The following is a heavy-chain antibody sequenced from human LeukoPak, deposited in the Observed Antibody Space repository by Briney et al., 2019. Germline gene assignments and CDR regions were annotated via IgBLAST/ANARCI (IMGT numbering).Heavy chain of an antibody. CDR1: GFTSSSYA. CDR2: ITVSGGAT. V-gene: IGHV3-23*01. Sequence: GGSLRLSCVASGFTSSSYALTWLRQAPGKGLEWVSGITVSGGATQYADSVKGRFTISRDNSKNMLYLQMNSLRGEDTAVYYCTRDPNGDYVGAFDGWGQGTMVTVSS. CDR3: TRDPNGDYVGAFDG. D-gene: IGHD4-17*01. J-gene: IGHJ3*01.